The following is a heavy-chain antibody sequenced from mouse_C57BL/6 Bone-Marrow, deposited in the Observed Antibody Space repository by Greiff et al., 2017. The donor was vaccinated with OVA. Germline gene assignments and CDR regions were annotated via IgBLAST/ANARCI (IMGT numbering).Heavy chain of an antibody. CDR1: GFSLSTFGMG. CDR3: SRMGYYYGSRGYSIDN. Sequence: QVQLKECGPGILQPSQTLSLTCSFSGFSLSTFGMGVGWIRQPSGKGLEWLAHIWWDDDKYSHTALKSRLTISKDTSKNQVLLKIANVNTADTATYYCSRMGYYYGSRGYSIDNWGQGTSVTVSS. V-gene: IGHV8-8*01. J-gene: IGHJ4*01. D-gene: IGHD1-1*01. CDR2: IWWDDDK.